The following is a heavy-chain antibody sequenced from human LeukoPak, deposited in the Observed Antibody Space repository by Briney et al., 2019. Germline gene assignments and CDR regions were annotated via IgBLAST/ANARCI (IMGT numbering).Heavy chain of an antibody. J-gene: IGHJ4*02. V-gene: IGHV4-4*07. CDR3: AGRDY. CDR2: IYTSGST. Sequence: SETLSLTCTVSGGSISGYYWSWIRQPAGKGLEWIGRIYTSGSTNYNPSLKSRVTISVDKSKNQLSLKLSSVTAANSAVYYCAGRDYWGQGIMVTVSS. CDR1: GGSISGYY.